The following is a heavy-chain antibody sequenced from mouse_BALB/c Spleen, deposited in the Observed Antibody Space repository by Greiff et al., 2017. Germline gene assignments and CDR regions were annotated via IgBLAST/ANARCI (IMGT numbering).Heavy chain of an antibody. D-gene: IGHD3-1*01. CDR2: INSNGGST. J-gene: IGHJ3*01. Sequence: EVKLMESGGGLVQPGGSLKLSCAASGFTFSSYGMSWVRQTPDKRLELVATINSNGGSTYYPDSLKGRFTISRDNAKNTLYLQMSSLKSEDTAMYYCARDASSGYVRFAYWGQGTLVTVSA. CDR3: ARDASSGYVRFAY. V-gene: IGHV5-6-3*01. CDR1: GFTFSSYG.